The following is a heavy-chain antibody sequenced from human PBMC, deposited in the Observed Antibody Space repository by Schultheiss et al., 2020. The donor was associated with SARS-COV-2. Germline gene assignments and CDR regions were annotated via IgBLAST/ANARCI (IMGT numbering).Heavy chain of an antibody. CDR1: GYSFTRNW. J-gene: IGHJ4*02. CDR2: IYPGDSDT. V-gene: IGHV5-51*01. Sequence: GESLKISCKGSGYSFTRNWIGWVRQMPGKGLEWMGIIYPGDSDTRYSPSFQGQVTISADKSISTAYLQWSSLKASDTAMYYCARLGIAARQSFGRAYYWGQGTLVTVSS. CDR3: ARLGIAARQSFGRAYY. D-gene: IGHD6-6*01.